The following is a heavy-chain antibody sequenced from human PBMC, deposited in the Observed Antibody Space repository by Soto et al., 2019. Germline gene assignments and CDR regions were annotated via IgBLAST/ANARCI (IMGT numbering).Heavy chain of an antibody. Sequence: GESLKISCKASGYSFTTYWIAWVRQVPGKGLEWMGIINPGDSDIRYSPSFQGQVTISADNSISTAYLQWSSLKASDTAMYYCARHEQFYYYYYGMDVWGQGTAVTVSS. CDR1: GYSFTTYW. V-gene: IGHV5-51*01. CDR3: ARHEQFYYYYYGMDV. J-gene: IGHJ6*02. CDR2: INPGDSDI. D-gene: IGHD4-4*01.